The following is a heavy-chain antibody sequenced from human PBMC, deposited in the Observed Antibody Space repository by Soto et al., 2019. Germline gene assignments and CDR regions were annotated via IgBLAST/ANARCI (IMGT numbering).Heavy chain of an antibody. D-gene: IGHD3-10*02. CDR3: ARGVGPNTGVRIYGVDV. Sequence: SDTLSLTCSVLRCSISSYYWSWMPKAPGKGLEWIGYIYYSGSTNYNPSLKSRVTTLVDTSKNQFSLNLNSVTAADTAVYYCARGVGPNTGVRIYGVDVWGQGTTVS. J-gene: IGHJ6*02. CDR2: IYYSGST. CDR1: RCSISSYY. V-gene: IGHV4-59*12.